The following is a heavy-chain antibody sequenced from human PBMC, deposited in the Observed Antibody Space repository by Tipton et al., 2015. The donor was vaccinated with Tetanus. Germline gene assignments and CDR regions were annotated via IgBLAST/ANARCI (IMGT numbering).Heavy chain of an antibody. CDR2: IYQTDST. CDR3: VRGRGLGAYSFGFEY. V-gene: IGHV4-30-2*01. Sequence: GEALVRGGYYWTWIRHLPGKGLEWTGYIYQTDSTYYNPSVRSRLTLSLQRSKNQVSLKLSSVTAADTAVYYCVRGRGLGAYSFGFEYWGQGALVTVSS. CDR1: GEALVRGGYY. D-gene: IGHD5-12*01. J-gene: IGHJ4*02.